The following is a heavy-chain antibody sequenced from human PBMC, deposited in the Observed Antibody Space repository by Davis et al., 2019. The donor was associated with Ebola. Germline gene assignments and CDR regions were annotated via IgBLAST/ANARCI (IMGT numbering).Heavy chain of an antibody. Sequence: SVKVSCKASGGTFSSYAISWVRQAPGQGLEWMGGIIPIFGTANYAQKFQGRDTMTTDTSTSTAYMELRSLRSDDTAVYYCARDLGCSSTSCYDPPYYYYGMDVWGQGTTVTVSS. CDR2: IIPIFGTA. CDR1: GGTFSSYA. D-gene: IGHD2-2*01. V-gene: IGHV1-69*05. CDR3: ARDLGCSSTSCYDPPYYYYGMDV. J-gene: IGHJ6*02.